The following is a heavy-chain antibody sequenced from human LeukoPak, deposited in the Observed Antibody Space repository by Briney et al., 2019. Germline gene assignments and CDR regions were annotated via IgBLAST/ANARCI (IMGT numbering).Heavy chain of an antibody. J-gene: IGHJ4*02. V-gene: IGHV4-39*02. D-gene: IGHD2/OR15-2a*01. CDR2: IYYSGST. CDR3: AREGISLEYFDY. Sequence: NPSETLSLTCTVSGGSISSSSYYWGWIRQPPGKGLKWIGSIYYSGSTYYNPSLKSRVTISVDTSKNQFSLKLSSVTAADTAVYYCAREGISLEYFDYWGQGTLVTVSS. CDR1: GGSISSSSYY.